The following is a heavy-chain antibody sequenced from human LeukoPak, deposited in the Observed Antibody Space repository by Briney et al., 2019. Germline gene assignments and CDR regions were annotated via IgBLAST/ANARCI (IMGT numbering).Heavy chain of an antibody. CDR1: GGTFSSYA. CDR3: VYYDSSGYYGGYYFDY. D-gene: IGHD3-22*01. Sequence: GASVKVSCKASGGTFSSYAISWVRQAPGQGLEWMGGIIPIFGTANYAQKFQGRVTITADESTSTAYMELSSLRSEDTAVYYCVYYDSSGYYGGYYFDYWGQGTLVTVSS. V-gene: IGHV1-69*13. CDR2: IIPIFGTA. J-gene: IGHJ4*02.